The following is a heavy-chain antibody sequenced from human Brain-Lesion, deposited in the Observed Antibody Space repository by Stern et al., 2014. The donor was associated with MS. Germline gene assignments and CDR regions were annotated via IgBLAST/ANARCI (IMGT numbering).Heavy chain of an antibody. J-gene: IGHJ4*02. Sequence: VHLVESGAEVKKTGSSVKVSCQASGNTFTNRYLHWVRQAPGQALEWMGWITPVTGNTNYAQNFQDRVTITMDRSMSTAYMDLSSLRSDDTAIYFCAEGGSYGFVYWGQGTLVTVSS. CDR1: GNTFTNRY. CDR2: ITPVTGNT. CDR3: AEGGSYGFVY. D-gene: IGHD4-17*01. V-gene: IGHV1-45*02.